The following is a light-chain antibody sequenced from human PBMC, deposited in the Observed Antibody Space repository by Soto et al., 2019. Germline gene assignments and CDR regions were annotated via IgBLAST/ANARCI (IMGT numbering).Light chain of an antibody. CDR1: SNDVGGYNY. Sequence: QSALTRPASVSGSPGQSITSSSPATSNDVGGYNYVSWYQHHPGKAPKLMIFEVSDRPSGVSNRFSGSKSGNTASLTISGLQAEDEADYYCSSYTIRSTYVFGTGTKVTVL. CDR3: SSYTIRSTYV. J-gene: IGLJ1*01. CDR2: EVS. V-gene: IGLV2-14*01.